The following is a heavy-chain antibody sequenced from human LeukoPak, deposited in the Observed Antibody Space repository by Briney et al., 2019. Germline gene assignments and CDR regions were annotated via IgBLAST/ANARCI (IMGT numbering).Heavy chain of an antibody. V-gene: IGHV3-30*18. Sequence: QPGRSLRLSCAASGFTFSSYGMHWVRQAPGKGLEWVAVISYDGSNKYYADSVKGRFTISRDNSKNTLYLQMNSLRAEDTAVYYCAKDQREGWELLLSLDYWGQGTLVTVSS. CDR2: ISYDGSNK. CDR1: GFTFSSYG. J-gene: IGHJ4*02. D-gene: IGHD1-26*01. CDR3: AKDQREGWELLLSLDY.